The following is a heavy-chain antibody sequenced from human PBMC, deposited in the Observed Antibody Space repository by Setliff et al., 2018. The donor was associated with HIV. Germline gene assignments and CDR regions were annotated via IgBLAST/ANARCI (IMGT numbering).Heavy chain of an antibody. CDR2: IYWDDDK. J-gene: IGHJ5*02. CDR3: VHRHPHYYGSSGPKRAFGP. Sequence: GPTLVNPTQTLTLTCTFSGFSLSTGGVGVGWIRQPPGKALEWLALIYWDDDKRYSPSLKSRLTITKDTSKNQVVLTMTNMDPVDTATYYCVHRHPHYYGSSGPKRAFGPWGQGTLVTVSS. CDR1: GFSLSTGGVG. V-gene: IGHV2-5*02. D-gene: IGHD3-22*01.